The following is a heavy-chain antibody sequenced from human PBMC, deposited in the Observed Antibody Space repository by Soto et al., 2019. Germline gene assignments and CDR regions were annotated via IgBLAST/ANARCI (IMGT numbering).Heavy chain of an antibody. CDR2: ISSSSYT. CDR1: GFTFSDYY. Sequence: GGSLRLSCAASGFTFSDYYMSWIRQAPGKGLEWVSYISSSSYTNYADSVKGRFTISRDNAKNSLYLQMNSLRAEDTAVYYCARDYSSYGPFDYWGQGTLVTVSS. D-gene: IGHD5-18*01. J-gene: IGHJ4*02. V-gene: IGHV3-11*06. CDR3: ARDYSSYGPFDY.